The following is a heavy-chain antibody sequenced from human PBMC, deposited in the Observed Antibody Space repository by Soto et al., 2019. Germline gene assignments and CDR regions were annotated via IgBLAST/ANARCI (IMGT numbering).Heavy chain of an antibody. V-gene: IGHV4-30-4*01. Sequence: QVQLQESGPGLVKPSQTLSLTCTVSAGSIRSGDYYWTWIRQPPGKGLEWIGYIDHSGSAHYNPSLKSRATTSIDTSYHPFSLQRTSLTAADAPVYYCAGGLGPFFFDHWGQGTLVTVSS. CDR2: IDHSGSA. CDR1: AGSIRSGDYY. CDR3: AGGLGPFFFDH. D-gene: IGHD3-9*01. J-gene: IGHJ4*02.